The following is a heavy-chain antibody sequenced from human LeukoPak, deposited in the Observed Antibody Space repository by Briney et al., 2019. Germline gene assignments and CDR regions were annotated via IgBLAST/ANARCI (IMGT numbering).Heavy chain of an antibody. CDR1: GFTFSSYS. CDR3: AKRIAAAGTNPDY. CDR2: ISSSSSTI. D-gene: IGHD6-13*01. J-gene: IGHJ4*02. Sequence: GGSLRLSCAASGFTFSSYSMNWVRQAPGKGLEWVSYISSSSSTIYYADSVKGRFTISRDNSKNTLYLQMNSLRAEDTAVYYCAKRIAAAGTNPDYWGQGTLVTVSS. V-gene: IGHV3-48*01.